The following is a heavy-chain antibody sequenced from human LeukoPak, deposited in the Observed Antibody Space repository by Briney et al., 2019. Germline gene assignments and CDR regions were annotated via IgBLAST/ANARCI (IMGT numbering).Heavy chain of an antibody. J-gene: IGHJ5*02. CDR2: IWYDGSKK. Sequence: GTSLRLSCAASGFTFSSHGMQWVRQAPGKGLEWVAVIWYDGSKKYFADSVKGRFTISRDNSKNKLYLQMNSLRAEDMAVYYCAKDRSYYDSSGLPHGFDPWGQGTLVTVSS. CDR1: GFTFSSHG. CDR3: AKDRSYYDSSGLPHGFDP. D-gene: IGHD3-22*01. V-gene: IGHV3-33*06.